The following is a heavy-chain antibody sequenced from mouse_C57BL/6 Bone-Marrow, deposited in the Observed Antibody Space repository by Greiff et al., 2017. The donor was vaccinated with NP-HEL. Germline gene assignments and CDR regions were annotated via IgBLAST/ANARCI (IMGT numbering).Heavy chain of an antibody. V-gene: IGHV5-12*01. J-gene: IGHJ4*01. CDR1: GFTFSDYY. CDR3: ARRLGYYAMDY. D-gene: IGHD3-3*01. Sequence: EVQVVESGGGLVQPGGSLKLSCAASGFTFSDYYMYWVRQTPEKRLEWVAYISNGGCSTYYPDTVKGRFTISKDNAKNTLYVQMSRLKSEDAAMYYCARRLGYYAMDYWGQGTSVPVSS. CDR2: ISNGGCST.